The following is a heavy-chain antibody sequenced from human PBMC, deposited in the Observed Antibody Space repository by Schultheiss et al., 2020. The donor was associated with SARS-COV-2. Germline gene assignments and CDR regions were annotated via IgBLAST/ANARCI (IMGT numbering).Heavy chain of an antibody. J-gene: IGHJ3*02. Sequence: GGSLRLSCKGSGYSFTSYWIGWVRQMPGKGLEWMGIIYPGDSDTRYSPSFQGQVTISADKSISTAYLQWSSLKASDTAMYYCARPIMITIFGVVPDAFDIWGQGTMVTVSS. V-gene: IGHV5-51*01. CDR2: IYPGDSDT. CDR3: ARPIMITIFGVVPDAFDI. D-gene: IGHD3-3*01. CDR1: GYSFTSYW.